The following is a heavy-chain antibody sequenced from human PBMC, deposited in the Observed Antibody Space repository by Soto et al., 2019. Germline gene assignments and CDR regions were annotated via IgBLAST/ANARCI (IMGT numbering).Heavy chain of an antibody. CDR2: INPSGGST. V-gene: IGHV1-46*01. CDR3: ARQETHIVVVTAGAFDI. J-gene: IGHJ3*02. Sequence: ASVKVSCKASGYTFTSYYMHWVRQAPGQGLEWMGIINPSGGSTSYAQKFQGRVTMTRDTSTSTVYMELSSLRSEDTAVYYCARQETHIVVVTAGAFDIWGQGTMVTVSS. D-gene: IGHD2-21*02. CDR1: GYTFTSYY.